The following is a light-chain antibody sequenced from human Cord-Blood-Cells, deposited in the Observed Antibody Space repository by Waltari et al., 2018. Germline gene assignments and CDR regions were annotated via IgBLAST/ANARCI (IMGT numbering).Light chain of an antibody. V-gene: IGKV1-39*01. Sequence: DIQMTQSPLSPSALVGDRVTIPCRASQSISSYLNWYQQKPRKAPKLLIYAASSLQSGVPSRFSGSGSGTDFTLTISSLRPEDFATYYCQQSYSTPLTFGGGTKVEIK. J-gene: IGKJ4*01. CDR2: AAS. CDR1: QSISSY. CDR3: QQSYSTPLT.